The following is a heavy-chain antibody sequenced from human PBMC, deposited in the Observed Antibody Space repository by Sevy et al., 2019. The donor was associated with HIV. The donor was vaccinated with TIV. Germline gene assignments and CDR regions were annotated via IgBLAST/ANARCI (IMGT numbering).Heavy chain of an antibody. J-gene: IGHJ4*02. V-gene: IGHV4-59*13. Sequence: SETLSLTCTVSGVSISSFYWSWIRQPPGKGLGGIGNIYYRGSPNYNPSLKSRVTISVDTSKNQFSLKLSSVTAADTAVYYCARRYFYDSRGSTVFDYWGQGTLVTVSS. CDR1: GVSISSFY. D-gene: IGHD3-22*01. CDR3: ARRYFYDSRGSTVFDY. CDR2: IYYRGSP.